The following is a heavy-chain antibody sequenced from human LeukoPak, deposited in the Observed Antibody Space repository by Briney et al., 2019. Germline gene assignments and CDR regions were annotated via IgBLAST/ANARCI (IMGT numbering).Heavy chain of an antibody. CDR2: IYTSGST. Sequence: SETLSLTCTVSGGSISSYYWSWIRQPAGKGLEWIGRIYTSGSTNYNPSLKSRVTMSVDTSKNQFSLKLSSVTAADTAVYYCARVKYSSSWWHYYFDYWGQGTLVTVSS. CDR3: ARVKYSSSWWHYYFDY. J-gene: IGHJ4*02. CDR1: GGSISSYY. D-gene: IGHD6-13*01. V-gene: IGHV4-4*07.